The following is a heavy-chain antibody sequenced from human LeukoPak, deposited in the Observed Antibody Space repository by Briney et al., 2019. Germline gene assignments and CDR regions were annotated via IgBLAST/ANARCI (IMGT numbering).Heavy chain of an antibody. J-gene: IGHJ5*01. Sequence: PGGSLRLSCEASGFSFSIYAMSWVRQAPGKGLGWVSGISGNGGSTYCANSVKGRFTIANDNSKNTLYMEMNSLTEENTALYYCVKGGQRYDFWRFDFWGRGTLVTVSS. CDR3: VKGGQRYDFWRFDF. D-gene: IGHD3-3*01. CDR1: GFSFSIYA. CDR2: ISGNGGST. V-gene: IGHV3-23*01.